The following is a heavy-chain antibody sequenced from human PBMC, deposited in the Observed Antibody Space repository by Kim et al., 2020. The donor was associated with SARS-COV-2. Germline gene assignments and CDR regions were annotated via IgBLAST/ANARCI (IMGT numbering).Heavy chain of an antibody. CDR2: IQQDGNTK. V-gene: IGHV3-7*01. D-gene: IGHD3-16*01. Sequence: GGSLRLSCAASGFIATSYGMSWVRQAPGKGLEWVANIQQDGNTKYYVDSVKGRFTISRDHAKNSLYLQMNSLRVEDAAVYYCGRDLYGANDYWGQGALVTVSS. J-gene: IGHJ4*01. CDR1: GFIATSYG. CDR3: GRDLYGANDY.